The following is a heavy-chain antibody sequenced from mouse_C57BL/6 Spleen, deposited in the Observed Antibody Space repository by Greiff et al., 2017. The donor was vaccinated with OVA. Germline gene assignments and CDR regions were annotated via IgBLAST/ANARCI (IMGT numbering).Heavy chain of an antibody. D-gene: IGHD1-1*01. Sequence: EVQLQQSGPELVKPGASVKISCKASGYSFTGYYMNWVKQSPEKSLEWIGEINPSTGGTTYNQKFKAKATLTVDKSSSTAYMQLKSLTSEDSAVYYCARSSGFITTVVVDYWGQGTTLTVSS. J-gene: IGHJ2*01. CDR2: INPSTGGT. CDR3: ARSSGFITTVVVDY. V-gene: IGHV1-42*01. CDR1: GYSFTGYY.